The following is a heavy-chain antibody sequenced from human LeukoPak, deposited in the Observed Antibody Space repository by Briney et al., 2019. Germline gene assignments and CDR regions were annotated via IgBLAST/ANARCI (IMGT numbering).Heavy chain of an antibody. Sequence: PSETLSLTCTVSGGSISSYYWSWIRQPAGKGPEWIGRIYTSGSTNYNPSLKSRVTMSVDTSKNQFSLKLSSVTAADTAVYYCARNNWNDVKAAFDIWGQGTMVTVSS. D-gene: IGHD1-1*01. CDR3: ARNNWNDVKAAFDI. CDR2: IYTSGST. J-gene: IGHJ3*02. CDR1: GGSISSYY. V-gene: IGHV4-4*07.